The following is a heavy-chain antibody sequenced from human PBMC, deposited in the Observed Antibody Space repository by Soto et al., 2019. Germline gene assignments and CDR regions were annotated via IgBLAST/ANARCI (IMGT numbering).Heavy chain of an antibody. CDR3: ARAIDSSPFSDY. J-gene: IGHJ4*02. CDR1: GGSISSGGYY. D-gene: IGHD3-22*01. V-gene: IGHV4-31*03. Sequence: PSETLSLTCTVSGGSISSGGYYWSWIRQHPGKGLEWIGYIYYSGSTYYNPSLKSRVTISVDTSKNQFSLKLSSVTAADTAVYYCARAIDSSPFSDYWGQGTLVTVSS. CDR2: IYYSGST.